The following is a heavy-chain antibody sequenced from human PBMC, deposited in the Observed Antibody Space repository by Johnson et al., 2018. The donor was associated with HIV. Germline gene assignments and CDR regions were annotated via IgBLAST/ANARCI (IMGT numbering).Heavy chain of an antibody. J-gene: IGHJ3*02. D-gene: IGHD6-13*01. V-gene: IGHV3-30*02. CDR3: ARERRSSNTWYVRDAFDI. CDR2: IRYDGSNK. Sequence: VQLVESGGGVVQPGGSLRLSCAASGFTFSSYGMHWVRQAPGKGLEWVAFIRYDGSNKYYADSVKGRFTISRDNSKNTLYLQMNSLRAEDTALYYCARERRSSNTWYVRDAFDIWGQGTKVTVSS. CDR1: GFTFSSYG.